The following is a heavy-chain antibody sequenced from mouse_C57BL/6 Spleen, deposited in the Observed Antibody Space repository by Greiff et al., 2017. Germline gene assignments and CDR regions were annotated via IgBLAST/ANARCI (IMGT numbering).Heavy chain of an antibody. CDR1: GFNIKDDY. D-gene: IGHD2-3*01. CDR3: TKGLLPYWYFDV. V-gene: IGHV14-4*01. J-gene: IGHJ1*03. Sequence: VQLKESGAELVRPGASVKLSCTASGFNIKDDYMHWVKQRPEQGLEWIGWIDPENGDTEYASKFQGKATITADTSSNTAYLQLSSLTSEDTAVYYCTKGLLPYWYFDVWGTGTTVTVSS. CDR2: IDPENGDT.